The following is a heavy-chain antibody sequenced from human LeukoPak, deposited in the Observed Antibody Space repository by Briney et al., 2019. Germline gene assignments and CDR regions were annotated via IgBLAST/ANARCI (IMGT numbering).Heavy chain of an antibody. J-gene: IGHJ4*02. CDR1: GFTFSNAW. D-gene: IGHD2-21*02. V-gene: IGHV3-15*01. CDR2: IKSKTDGGKT. Sequence: PGGSLRLSCAASGFTFSNAWMSWVRQAPGKGLEWGGRIKSKTDGGKTDYAAHVKGRFIISRDDSKNTLYLQMNSLKTEDTAVYYCTPAGAYCGGDCYVDYWGQGTLVTVSS. CDR3: TPAGAYCGGDCYVDY.